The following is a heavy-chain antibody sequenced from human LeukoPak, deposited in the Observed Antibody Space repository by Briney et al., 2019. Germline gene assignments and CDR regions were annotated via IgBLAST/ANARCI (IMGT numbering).Heavy chain of an antibody. Sequence: GSLRLSFAASGFTFSSYAMRWVRPAPGKGLEWVSAISGSGGSTYYADSVKGRFTISRDNSKNTLYLQMNSLRAEDTAVYYCAKLAYYDFWSGYPYFDYWGQGTLVTVSS. CDR2: ISGSGGST. D-gene: IGHD3-3*01. CDR1: GFTFSSYA. V-gene: IGHV3-23*01. CDR3: AKLAYYDFWSGYPYFDY. J-gene: IGHJ4*02.